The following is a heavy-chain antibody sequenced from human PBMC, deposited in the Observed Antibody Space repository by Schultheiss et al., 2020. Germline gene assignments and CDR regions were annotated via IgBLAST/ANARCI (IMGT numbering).Heavy chain of an antibody. CDR3: AKLKLEISYGMDV. J-gene: IGHJ6*02. Sequence: WGSLRLPCAASGFTFSSYAMSWVRQAPGKGLEWVSAISGSGGSTYYADSVKGRFTISRDNSKNTLYLQMNSLRAEDTAVYYCAKLKLEISYGMDVWGQGTPVTVSS. CDR2: ISGSGGST. CDR1: GFTFSSYA. V-gene: IGHV3-23*01. D-gene: IGHD6-6*01.